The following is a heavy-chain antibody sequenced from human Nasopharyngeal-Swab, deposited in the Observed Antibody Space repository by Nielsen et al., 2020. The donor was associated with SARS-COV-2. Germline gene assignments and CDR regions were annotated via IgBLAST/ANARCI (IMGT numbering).Heavy chain of an antibody. V-gene: IGHV4-31*03. CDR3: ARERGRGGIWNYYYYYMDV. CDR2: IYYSGST. D-gene: IGHD3-10*01. Sequence: SETLSLTCTVSGGSISSGGYYWSWIRQHPGKGLEWIGYIYYSGSTYYNPSLKSRVTISVDTSKNQFSLKLSSVTAADTAVYYCARERGRGGIWNYYYYYMDVWGKGTTVIVSS. J-gene: IGHJ6*03. CDR1: GGSISSGGYY.